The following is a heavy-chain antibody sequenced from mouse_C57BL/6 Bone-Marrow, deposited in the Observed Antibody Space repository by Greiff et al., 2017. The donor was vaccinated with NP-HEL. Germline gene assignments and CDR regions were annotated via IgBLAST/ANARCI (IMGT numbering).Heavy chain of an antibody. CDR1: GYAFSSYW. Sequence: QVQLKQSGAELVKPGASVKISCKASGYAFSSYWMNWVKQRPGKGLEWIGQIYPGDGDTNYNGKFKGKATLTADKSSSTAYMQLSSLTSEDSAVYFCARGLTTVASSGFAYWGQGTLVTVSA. CDR3: ARGLTTVASSGFAY. D-gene: IGHD1-1*01. CDR2: IYPGDGDT. V-gene: IGHV1-80*01. J-gene: IGHJ3*01.